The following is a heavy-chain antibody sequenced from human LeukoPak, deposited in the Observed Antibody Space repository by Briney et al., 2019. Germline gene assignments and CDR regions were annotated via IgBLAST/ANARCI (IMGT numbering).Heavy chain of an antibody. D-gene: IGHD3-10*01. J-gene: IGHJ5*02. V-gene: IGHV4-59*01. CDR3: AGVSLWFGELGWFDP. Sequence: PSETLSLTCTVSGGSISSYYWSWIRQPPGKGLEWIGYIYYSGSTNYNPSLKSRVTISVDTSKNQFSLKLSSVTAADTAVYYCAGVSLWFGELGWFDPWGQGTLVTVSS. CDR1: GGSISSYY. CDR2: IYYSGST.